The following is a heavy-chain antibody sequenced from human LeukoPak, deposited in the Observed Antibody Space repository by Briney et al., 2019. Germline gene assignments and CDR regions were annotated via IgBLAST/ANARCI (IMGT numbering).Heavy chain of an antibody. CDR1: VFPFDRYW. CDR2: IKRDGSEK. D-gene: IGHD3-16*01. Sequence: GGSLRLSCVASVFPFDRYWMSWVRQARGKGLEWVANIKRDGSEKNFVDSVKGRFTISRDNAENSLFLQMNSLRADDTAVYFCARQPIYEAYFDFWGQGTLVTVSS. J-gene: IGHJ4*02. CDR3: ARQPIYEAYFDF. V-gene: IGHV3-7*01.